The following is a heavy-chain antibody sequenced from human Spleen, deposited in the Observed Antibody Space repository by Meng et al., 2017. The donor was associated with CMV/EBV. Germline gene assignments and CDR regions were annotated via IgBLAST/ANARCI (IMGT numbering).Heavy chain of an antibody. J-gene: IGHJ6*02. Sequence: GESLKISCAASGFTFTTYAMSWVRQAPGKGLEWVSGISGSGGSTFYADSVRGRFTISRDNSKNTLYLQMTSLRAEDTAIYYCAKAVVPVYYYYGMDVWGQGTTVTVSS. CDR2: ISGSGGST. CDR3: AKAVVPVYYYYGMDV. D-gene: IGHD2-2*01. CDR1: GFTFTTYA. V-gene: IGHV3-23*01.